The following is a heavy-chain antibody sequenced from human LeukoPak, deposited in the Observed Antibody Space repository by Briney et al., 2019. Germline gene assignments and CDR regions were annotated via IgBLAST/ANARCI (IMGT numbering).Heavy chain of an antibody. J-gene: IGHJ3*02. V-gene: IGHV3-11*01. D-gene: IGHD3-3*01. CDR1: GFTFSDYY. CDR2: ISSSGSTI. Sequence: KSGGSLRLSCAASGFTFSDYYMSWIRQAPGKGLEWVSYISSSGSTIYYADSVKGRFTISRDNAKNSLYLQMNSLRAEDTAVYYCAGDRDDFWSGYYLVYGAFDIWGQGTMVTVSS. CDR3: AGDRDDFWSGYYLVYGAFDI.